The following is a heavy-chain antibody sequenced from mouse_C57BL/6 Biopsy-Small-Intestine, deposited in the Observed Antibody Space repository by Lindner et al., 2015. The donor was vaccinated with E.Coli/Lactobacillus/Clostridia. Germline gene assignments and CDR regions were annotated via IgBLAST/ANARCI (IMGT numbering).Heavy chain of an antibody. D-gene: IGHD2-4*01. Sequence: VQLQESGPELVKPGASVKISCKASGYAFSSSWMNWVKQRPGEGLEWIGRIYPGDGDTNYNGQFKGKATLTADKSSSTAYMQLSSLTSEDSAVYFCARYPFYYDYDGYAMDYWGQGTSVTVSS. CDR3: ARYPFYYDYDGYAMDY. CDR2: IYPGDGDT. CDR1: GYAFSSSW. J-gene: IGHJ4*01. V-gene: IGHV1-82*01.